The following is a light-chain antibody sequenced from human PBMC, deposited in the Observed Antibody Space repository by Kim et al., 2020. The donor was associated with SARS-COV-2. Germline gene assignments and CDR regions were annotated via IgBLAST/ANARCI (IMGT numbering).Light chain of an antibody. J-gene: IGKJ1*01. Sequence: DIQMTQSPSTLSASVGDRVTITCWASQSISSWLAWYQQKPGKAPKVLIYKASSLESGVPSRFSGSGSGTEFTLTISSLQPDDFATYYCQQYHSFSPWTFGQGTKVDIK. V-gene: IGKV1-5*03. CDR2: KAS. CDR3: QQYHSFSPWT. CDR1: QSISSW.